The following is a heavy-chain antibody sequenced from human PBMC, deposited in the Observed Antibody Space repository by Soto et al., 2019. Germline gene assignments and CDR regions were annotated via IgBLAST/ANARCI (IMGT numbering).Heavy chain of an antibody. V-gene: IGHV4-31*03. D-gene: IGHD6-13*01. CDR2: IYHTGST. J-gene: IGHJ4*02. CDR1: GVTVSSDAYY. CDR3: ARYRFSGSRRSKFDY. Sequence: QVQLQQSGPGLVKPSQTLSLTCTVSGVTVSSDAYYWSWIRQPPGKGLEWIGNIYHTGSTYYSPSLKSRVAISLDMSKNQFSLWLSSVTAADTAVYYCARYRFSGSRRSKFDYWGQGTLVTVSS.